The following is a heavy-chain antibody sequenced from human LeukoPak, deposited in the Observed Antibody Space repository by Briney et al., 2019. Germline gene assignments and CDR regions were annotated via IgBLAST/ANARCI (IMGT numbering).Heavy chain of an antibody. D-gene: IGHD5-24*01. V-gene: IGHV1-58*02. CDR2: IIVGSGKT. CDR1: GFTFSNSA. J-gene: IGHJ4*02. Sequence: SVKVSCKASGFTFSNSAMQWVRQARGQRLEWIGWIIVGSGKTHYAQNFQERVTITRDMSTNTAYMELNSLRAEDTAVYYCARPTPGNKGGYNWRFDYWGQGTLVTVSS. CDR3: ARPTPGNKGGYNWRFDY.